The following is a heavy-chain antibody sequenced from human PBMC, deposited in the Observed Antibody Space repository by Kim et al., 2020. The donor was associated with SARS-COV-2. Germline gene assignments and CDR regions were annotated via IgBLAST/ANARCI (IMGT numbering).Heavy chain of an antibody. D-gene: IGHD3-22*01. CDR2: ISYDGSSE. Sequence: GGSLRLSCVASGLIFSNYGMHWVRQAPGKGLEWLAGISYDGSSEYYADSVKGRFTISRDNSKNTLSLQMDSLRAEDTALYYCAKGPITMILVGKPSPFDYSGPRTPVTPSS. J-gene: IGHJ4*03. CDR3: AKGPITMILVGKPSPFDY. V-gene: IGHV3-30*18. CDR1: GLIFSNYG.